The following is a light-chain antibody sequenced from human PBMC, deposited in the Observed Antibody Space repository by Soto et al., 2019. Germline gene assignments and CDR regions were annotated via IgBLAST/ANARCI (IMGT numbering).Light chain of an antibody. Sequence: EVVMTQSPGSLSVSPGERATLSCRASQSVSSNLAWYQQKLGQSPRLLIYGASTMATGISARFSGSGSGTEFTLTISSLQSEDFAIYYCQQYKNWPRTFGQGTRVEIK. CDR2: GAS. CDR3: QQYKNWPRT. J-gene: IGKJ1*01. V-gene: IGKV3-15*01. CDR1: QSVSSN.